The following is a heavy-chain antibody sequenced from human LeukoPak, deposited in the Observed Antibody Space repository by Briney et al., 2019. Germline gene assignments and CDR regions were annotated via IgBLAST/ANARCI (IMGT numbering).Heavy chain of an antibody. V-gene: IGHV3-30*01. Sequence: GGSLRLSCAASGFTFSSYAMHWVREAPGKGLEWVAVISYDGSNKYYADSVKGRFTISRDNSKNTLYLQMNSLRAEDTAVYYCAREGPDLEDYGDYGNTGYFDYWGQGTLVTVSS. CDR2: ISYDGSNK. D-gene: IGHD4-17*01. CDR1: GFTFSSYA. J-gene: IGHJ4*02. CDR3: AREGPDLEDYGDYGNTGYFDY.